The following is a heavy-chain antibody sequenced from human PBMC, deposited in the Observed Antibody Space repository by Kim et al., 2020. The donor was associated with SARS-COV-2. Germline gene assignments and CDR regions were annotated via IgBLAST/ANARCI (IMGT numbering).Heavy chain of an antibody. J-gene: IGHJ5*02. D-gene: IGHD3-10*01. CDR1: GYTFTSYY. CDR3: AREGVVGFGELLYSVRWFDP. V-gene: IGHV1-46*01. Sequence: ASVKVSCKASGYTFTSYYMHWVRQAPGQGLEWMGIINPSGGSTSYAQKFQGRVTMTRDTSTSTVYMELSSLRSEDTAVYYCAREGVVGFGELLYSVRWFDPWGQGTLVTVSS. CDR2: INPSGGST.